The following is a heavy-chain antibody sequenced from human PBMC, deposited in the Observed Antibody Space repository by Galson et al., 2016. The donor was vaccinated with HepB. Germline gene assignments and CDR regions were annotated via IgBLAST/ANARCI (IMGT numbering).Heavy chain of an antibody. CDR2: IWYDGSNK. J-gene: IGHJ4*02. D-gene: IGHD4-17*01. CDR3: ARDHRFYADYSYLDY. CDR1: GFTFRDFA. V-gene: IGHV3-33*01. Sequence: SLRLSCAASGFTFRDFAMHWVRQAPGKGLDWVAIIWYDGSNKYYSDSVKGRFTISRDNSKDILSLQMNSLRAEDTGIYYCARDHRFYADYSYLDYWGQGTLVTVFS.